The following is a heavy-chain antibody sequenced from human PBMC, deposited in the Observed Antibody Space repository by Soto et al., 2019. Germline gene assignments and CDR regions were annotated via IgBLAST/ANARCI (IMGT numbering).Heavy chain of an antibody. V-gene: IGHV1-18*01. CDR3: ARGFGYPTGDYYYGMDV. CDR1: GYTFTSYG. D-gene: IGHD5-12*01. J-gene: IGHJ6*02. Sequence: GASVKVSCKASGYTFTSYGISCVRQAPGQGLEWMGWISAYNGNTNYAQKLQGRVTMTTDTSTSTAYMELRSLRSDDTAVYYCARGFGYPTGDYYYGMDVWGQGTTVTVSS. CDR2: ISAYNGNT.